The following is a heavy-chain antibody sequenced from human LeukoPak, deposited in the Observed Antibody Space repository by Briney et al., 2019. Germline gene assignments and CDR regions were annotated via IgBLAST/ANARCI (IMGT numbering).Heavy chain of an antibody. CDR3: AKALRGASGWNQALLDY. V-gene: IGHV3-30*18. D-gene: IGHD6-19*01. J-gene: IGHJ4*02. CDR1: GFRLSSYG. CDR2: MSYDGSER. Sequence: GGSLRLSCAASGFRLSSYGMHWVRQAPGKGLEWVAGMSYDGSERYYAGSVKGRFTISKDYSKNTLYLQMNSLRPEDTALYYCAKALRGASGWNQALLDYWGQGTLVTVSS.